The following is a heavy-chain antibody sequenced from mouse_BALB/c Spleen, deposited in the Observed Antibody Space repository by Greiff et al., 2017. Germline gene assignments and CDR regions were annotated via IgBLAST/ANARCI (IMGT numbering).Heavy chain of an antibody. V-gene: IGHV1-66*01. Sequence: VQLQQSGPELVKPGASVKISCKASGYSFTSYYIHWVKQRPGQGLEWIGWIFPGSGNTKYNEKFKGKATLTADTSSSTAYMQLSSLTSEDSAVYFCARSDYGNFLDYWGQGTTLTVSS. CDR2: IFPGSGNT. CDR3: ARSDYGNFLDY. D-gene: IGHD2-1*01. CDR1: GYSFTSYY. J-gene: IGHJ2*01.